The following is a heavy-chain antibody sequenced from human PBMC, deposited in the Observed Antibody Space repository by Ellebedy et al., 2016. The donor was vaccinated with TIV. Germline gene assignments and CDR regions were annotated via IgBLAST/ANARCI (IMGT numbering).Heavy chain of an antibody. CDR2: IKQDGSET. J-gene: IGHJ4*02. CDR1: GIIVSDYF. D-gene: IGHD2-15*01. V-gene: IGHV3-7*03. Sequence: GESLKISCEASGIIVSDYFMNWVRQAPGKGLEWVANIKQDGSETYYVDSVKGRFTISRDNARNFLYLQMNSLRTDDTAVYYCARVKEHGWYLPFDYWGQGTLVTVSS. CDR3: ARVKEHGWYLPFDY.